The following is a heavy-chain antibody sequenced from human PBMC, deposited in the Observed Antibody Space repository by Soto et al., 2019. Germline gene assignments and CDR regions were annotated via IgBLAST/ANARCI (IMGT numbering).Heavy chain of an antibody. D-gene: IGHD1-26*01. CDR1: GGSITSSSYY. CDR2: IYYSGST. CDR3: ATQEVGGSYVYTFDP. J-gene: IGHJ5*02. Sequence: SETLSGTCIVSGGSITSSSYYWGWIRQPPGKGLEWIGSIYYSGSTYYNPSLKSRVTISVDTSKNQFSLKLSSVTAADTAVYYCATQEVGGSYVYTFDPWGQGTLVTVSS. V-gene: IGHV4-39*01.